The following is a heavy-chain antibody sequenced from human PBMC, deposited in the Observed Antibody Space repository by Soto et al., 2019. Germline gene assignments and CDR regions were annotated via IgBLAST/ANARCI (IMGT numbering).Heavy chain of an antibody. V-gene: IGHV4-31*03. CDR1: GGSISSGGYY. Sequence: SDTLSLTCTVSGGSISSGGYYWSWIRQHPGKGLEWIGYIYYSGSTYYNPSLKSRVTISVDTSKKQLSQKLSSVTAADTAVYYCARWRPTGFTASRRGSCFDYSGQGTLVTVSS. J-gene: IGHJ4*02. CDR2: IYYSGST. D-gene: IGHD3-10*01. CDR3: ARWRPTGFTASRRGSCFDY.